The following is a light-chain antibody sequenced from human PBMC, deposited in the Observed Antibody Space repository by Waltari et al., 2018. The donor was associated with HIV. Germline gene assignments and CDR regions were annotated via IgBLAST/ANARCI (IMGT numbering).Light chain of an antibody. J-gene: IGKJ3*01. V-gene: IGKV3-20*01. CDR3: QQYDNSPFT. Sequence: EIVLTQSPGTLSLSPGERGTLSCRTSQSVNTFLSWYQQKPQAPRLLIFRASNRATGIPDRFSGSGSGTDFTLTISRLEPEDYAVYYCQQYDNSPFTFGPGTTVDVK. CDR1: QSVNTF. CDR2: RAS.